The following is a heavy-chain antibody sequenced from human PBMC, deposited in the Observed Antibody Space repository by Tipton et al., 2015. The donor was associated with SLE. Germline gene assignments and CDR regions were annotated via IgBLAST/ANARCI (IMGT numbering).Heavy chain of an antibody. CDR1: GFTFSSYG. D-gene: IGHD1-26*01. CDR2: IRYDGSKK. J-gene: IGHJ4*02. V-gene: IGHV3-30*02. Sequence: SLRLSCAASGFTFSSYGMDWVRQAPGKGLEWVALIRYDGSKKYYADSVKGRFTISRDNSKNTLYLQMNSLRAEDTAVYYCARQSGSWGQGTLVTVSS. CDR3: ARQSGS.